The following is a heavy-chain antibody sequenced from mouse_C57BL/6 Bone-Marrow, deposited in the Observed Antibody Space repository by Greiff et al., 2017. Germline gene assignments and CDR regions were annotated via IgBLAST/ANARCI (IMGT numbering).Heavy chain of an antibody. J-gene: IGHJ1*03. D-gene: IGHD1-1*01. CDR2: IWSGGST. CDR3: ARKVIYYYGSSHWYFDV. Sequence: QVQLKQSGPGLVQPSQSLSITCTVSGFSLTSYGVHWVRQSPGKGLEWLGVIWSGGSTDYNAAFISRLSISKDNSTSQVFFKMNSLQADDTDIYYCARKVIYYYGSSHWYFDVWGTGTTGTVSS. V-gene: IGHV2-2*01. CDR1: GFSLTSYG.